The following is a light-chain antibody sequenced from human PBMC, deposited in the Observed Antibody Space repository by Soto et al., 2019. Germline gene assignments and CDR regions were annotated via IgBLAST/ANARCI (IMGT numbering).Light chain of an antibody. CDR3: QQYDSSSPT. CDR1: QNISVW. V-gene: IGKV1-5*01. CDR2: DAS. Sequence: DIQMTQSPSTLSASVGDGVTITCRASQNISVWLAWYQQRPGKAPKFLIYDASSLETGVPSRFSGSGSGTELTLTIRSLQPDDFATYYCQQYDSSSPTFGQGTKLAIK. J-gene: IGKJ2*01.